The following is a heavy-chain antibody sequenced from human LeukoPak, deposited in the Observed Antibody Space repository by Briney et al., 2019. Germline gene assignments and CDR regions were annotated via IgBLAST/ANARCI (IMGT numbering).Heavy chain of an antibody. CDR3: ARDQGGVGY. J-gene: IGHJ4*02. D-gene: IGHD3-16*01. V-gene: IGHV3-33*01. Sequence: GGSLRLSCAASGFTFNNSDMHWVRQAPGKGLEWVAFIWYDGSNKYYTDSVKGRFTISRDNAKNSLYLQMNSLRAEDTAVYYCARDQGGVGYWGQGTLVTVSS. CDR1: GFTFNNSD. CDR2: IWYDGSNK.